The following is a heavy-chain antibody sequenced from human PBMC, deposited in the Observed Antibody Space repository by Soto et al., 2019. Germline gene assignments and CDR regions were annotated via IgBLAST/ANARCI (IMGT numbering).Heavy chain of an antibody. Sequence: VRLLESGGGLVQPGGSLRLSCVGSGFTFITYAMNWVRQTPGKGLEWVSGISGGGDRTFDADSVKGRFTISRDNSKITVNWEMNSLRDDATAVYYCARKVFGSTSRPDWWYFDLWGRGTLVTVSS. CDR3: ARKVFGSTSRPDWWYFDL. V-gene: IGHV3-23*01. CDR1: GFTFITYA. CDR2: ISGGGDRT. J-gene: IGHJ2*01. D-gene: IGHD3-3*01.